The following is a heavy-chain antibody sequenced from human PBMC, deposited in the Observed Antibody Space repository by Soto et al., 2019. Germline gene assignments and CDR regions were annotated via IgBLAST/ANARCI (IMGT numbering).Heavy chain of an antibody. CDR1: GDSFTSYG. Sequence: GTSVKLSCEACGDSFTSYGISWVRQAPGQGLEWMGWISAYNGNTNYAQKLQGRVTMTTDTSTSTAYMELRSLRSDDTAVYYCARATTVTTEPTGYYYMDVWGKGTTVTVSS. J-gene: IGHJ6*03. V-gene: IGHV1-18*01. CDR2: ISAYNGNT. CDR3: ARATTVTTEPTGYYYMDV. D-gene: IGHD4-17*01.